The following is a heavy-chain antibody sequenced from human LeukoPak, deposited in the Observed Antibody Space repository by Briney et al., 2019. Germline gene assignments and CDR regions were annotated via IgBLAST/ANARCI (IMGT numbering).Heavy chain of an antibody. CDR2: IRFDGTNK. Sequence: GGSLRLSCAASGFTFSNYGMHWVRQAPGKGLEWVAFIRFDGTNKFYADSVKGRFTISRDNSKNTLYLQMNSLRAEDTAVYYCARSDSYGPTPYYYYYYMDVWGKGTTVTVSS. J-gene: IGHJ6*03. CDR3: ARSDSYGPTPYYYYYYMDV. D-gene: IGHD5-18*01. V-gene: IGHV3-30*02. CDR1: GFTFSNYG.